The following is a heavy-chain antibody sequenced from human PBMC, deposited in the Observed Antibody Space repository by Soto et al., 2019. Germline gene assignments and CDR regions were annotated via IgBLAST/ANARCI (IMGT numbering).Heavy chain of an antibody. J-gene: IGHJ4*02. V-gene: IGHV3-33*01. D-gene: IGHD3-10*01. CDR2: IWYDGSNK. CDR1: GFTFSSYG. Sequence: PGGSLRLSCASSGFTFSSYGMHWVRQAPGKGLEWVAVIWYDGSNKYYADSVKGRFTISRDNSKNTLYLQMNSLRAEDTAVYYCARVWFGETKSSSYFDYWGQGTLVTVSS. CDR3: ARVWFGETKSSSYFDY.